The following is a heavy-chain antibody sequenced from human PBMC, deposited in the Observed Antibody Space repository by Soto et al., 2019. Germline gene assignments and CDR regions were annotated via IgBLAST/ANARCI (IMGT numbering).Heavy chain of an antibody. CDR3: ARGRQRCCSGGSCYSNWFDP. D-gene: IGHD2-15*01. V-gene: IGHV4-34*01. J-gene: IGHJ5*02. Sequence: SETLSLTCAVYGGSFIGYYWSWIRQPPGKGLEWIGEINHSGSTNYNPSLKSRVTISVDTSKNQFSLKLSSVTAADTAVYYCARGRQRCCSGGSCYSNWFDPWGQGTLVTVSS. CDR2: INHSGST. CDR1: GGSFIGYY.